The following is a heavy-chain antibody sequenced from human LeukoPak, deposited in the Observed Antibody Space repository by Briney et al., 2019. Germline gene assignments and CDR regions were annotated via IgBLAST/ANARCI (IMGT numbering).Heavy chain of an antibody. CDR1: GFTFSSYE. V-gene: IGHV3-48*03. CDR3: ARDKGSSGSPYYFDY. Sequence: PGGSLRLSCAASGFTFSSYEMNWVRQAPGKGLEWVSYISSSGSTIYYADSVKGRFTISRDNANNSLYLQMNSLRAEDTAVYYCARDKGSSGSPYYFDYWGQGTLVTVSS. D-gene: IGHD6-19*01. CDR2: ISSSGSTI. J-gene: IGHJ4*02.